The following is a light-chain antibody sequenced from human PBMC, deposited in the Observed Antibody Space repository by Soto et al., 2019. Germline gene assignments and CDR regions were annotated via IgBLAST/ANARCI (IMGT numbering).Light chain of an antibody. CDR3: QQYNNWPLT. J-gene: IGKJ4*01. Sequence: EIVMTQSPATLSVSPGDRATLSCMASQSVDNDLAWYQQKPGQPPRLLIYDASTRATGIPARFSGSQSGTEFTLTISSLLSEDFAVYSCQQYNNWPLTFGGGTKVDIK. CDR1: QSVDND. V-gene: IGKV3D-15*01. CDR2: DAS.